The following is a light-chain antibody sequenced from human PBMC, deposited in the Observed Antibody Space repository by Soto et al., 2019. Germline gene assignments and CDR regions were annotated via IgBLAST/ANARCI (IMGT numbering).Light chain of an antibody. Sequence: QSALTQSASVSGSPGQSITIPCSGRSSDLGGLNYVSWYQQHPGKVPKLIIYKVDNRPSGISDRFSASKSGNTASLTISGLQAEDEAHYYCSSYTTVPSPQWVFAGGTKVTVL. J-gene: IGLJ3*02. CDR1: SSDLGGLNY. CDR2: KVD. V-gene: IGLV2-14*01. CDR3: SSYTTVPSPQWV.